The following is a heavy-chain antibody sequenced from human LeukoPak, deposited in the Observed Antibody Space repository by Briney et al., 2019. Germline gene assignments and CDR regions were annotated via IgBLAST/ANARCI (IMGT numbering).Heavy chain of an antibody. CDR3: ARARRPSIYYFDD. V-gene: IGHV4-4*09. J-gene: IGHJ4*02. CDR1: GGSISGYY. D-gene: IGHD2-21*01. Sequence: SETLSLTCTVSGGSISGYYWNWLRQPPGKGLEWIGYIYTSESTKYNPSLKSRVTTSVDTSKYQFSLSLSSVTAADTAVYYCARARRPSIYYFDDWGQGTLVTVSS. CDR2: IYTSEST.